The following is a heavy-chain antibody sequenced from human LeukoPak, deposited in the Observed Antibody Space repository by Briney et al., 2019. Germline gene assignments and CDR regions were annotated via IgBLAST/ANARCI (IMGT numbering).Heavy chain of an antibody. CDR3: AKGHSAHGTGFDY. V-gene: IGHV3-23*01. CDR2: ISGSGDTT. Sequence: GGSLRLSCAASGLTFSRFAMSWVRQAPGKGLEWVSTISGSGDTTYYADSVKGRFTISRDNLKNTLYVEMNSLRVEDTAVYYCAKGHSAHGTGFDYWGQGTLVMVSS. J-gene: IGHJ4*02. CDR1: GLTFSRFA. D-gene: IGHD1-1*01.